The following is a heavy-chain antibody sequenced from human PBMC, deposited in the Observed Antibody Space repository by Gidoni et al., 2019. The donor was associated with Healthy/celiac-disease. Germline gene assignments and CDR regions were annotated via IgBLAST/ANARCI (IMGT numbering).Heavy chain of an antibody. CDR2: ISWDGGST. CDR3: AKDSGYYYDSSGYYDY. CDR1: GFTFDDYT. Sequence: EVQLVESGGVVVQPGGSLRLSCAASGFTFDDYTMHWVRQAPGKGLEWVSLISWDGGSTYYADSVKGRFTISRDNSKNSLYLQMNSLRTEDTALYYCAKDSGYYYDSSGYYDYWGQGTLVTVSS. V-gene: IGHV3-43*01. D-gene: IGHD3-22*01. J-gene: IGHJ4*02.